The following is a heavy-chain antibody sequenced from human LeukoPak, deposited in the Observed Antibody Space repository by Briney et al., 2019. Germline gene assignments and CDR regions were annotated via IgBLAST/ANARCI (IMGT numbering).Heavy chain of an antibody. CDR2: IYTSGST. CDR3: SSSWGLERGWRLDY. V-gene: IGHV4-4*07. J-gene: IGHJ4*02. CDR1: GGSISSYY. Sequence: SETLSLTCTVSGGSISSYYWSWIRQPAGKGLEWIGRIYTSGSTNYNPSLKSRVTMSVDTSKNQFSLKLSSVTAADTAVYYCSSSWGLERGWRLDYWGQGTLVTVSS. D-gene: IGHD6-13*01.